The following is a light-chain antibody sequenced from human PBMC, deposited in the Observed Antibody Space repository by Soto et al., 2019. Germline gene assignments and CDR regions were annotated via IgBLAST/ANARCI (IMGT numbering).Light chain of an antibody. Sequence: QSVLTQPPSVSGAPGQSVTISCTGSISNIGAGYDVHWYQQLPGTAPKLLIYGNSNRPSGVPDRFSGSKSGTSASLAITGLQAEDEADYYCQSYDSSLSVWVFGGGTKLTVL. CDR2: GNS. J-gene: IGLJ3*02. CDR3: QSYDSSLSVWV. CDR1: ISNIGAGYD. V-gene: IGLV1-40*01.